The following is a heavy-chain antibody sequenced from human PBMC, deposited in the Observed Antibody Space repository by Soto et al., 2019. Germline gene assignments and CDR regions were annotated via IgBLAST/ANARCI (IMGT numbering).Heavy chain of an antibody. CDR3: ARQGLGELHGLVDV. Sequence: SETLSLTCTTSGGPMNNYYCSWFRQPRGQGLEWIGYMGYNGFTRYNPSLRSRVAISLDTAKNQFSLNLSSVTAADTALYYCARQGLGELHGLVDVWGQGITVTVSS. V-gene: IGHV4-59*08. CDR1: GGPMNNYY. D-gene: IGHD4-17*01. J-gene: IGHJ6*02. CDR2: MGYNGFT.